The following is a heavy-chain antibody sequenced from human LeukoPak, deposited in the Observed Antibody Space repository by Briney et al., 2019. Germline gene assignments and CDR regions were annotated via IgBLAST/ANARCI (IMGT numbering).Heavy chain of an antibody. CDR3: TRDSQDSYVYYMVV. V-gene: IGHV3-7*01. Sequence: GGSLRLSCAVSGFTFSRYWMSWVRQAPGKGPEWVANINQDGSVKYYVDSVKGRFTISRDSATNSLYLRMNSLRAEDTAVYYCTRDSQDSYVYYMVVWGKGTTVTVSS. J-gene: IGHJ6*03. CDR2: INQDGSVK. D-gene: IGHD3-10*02. CDR1: GFTFSRYW.